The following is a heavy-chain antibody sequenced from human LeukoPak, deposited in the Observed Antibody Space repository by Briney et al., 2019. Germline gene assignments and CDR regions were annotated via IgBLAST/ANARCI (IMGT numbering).Heavy chain of an antibody. D-gene: IGHD2/OR15-2a*01. CDR3: ARDTSGYVDY. V-gene: IGHV3-74*01. CDR1: GFTFSGNW. CDR2: INTDGSHP. J-gene: IGHJ4*02. Sequence: PGGSLRLSCAASGFTFSGNWMHWVRQDPGKGLGWDSHINTDGSHPWYADSVKGRFTISRDNDKKTLYLQMNSLRAEDTSVYYCARDTSGYVDYWGQGILVTVSS.